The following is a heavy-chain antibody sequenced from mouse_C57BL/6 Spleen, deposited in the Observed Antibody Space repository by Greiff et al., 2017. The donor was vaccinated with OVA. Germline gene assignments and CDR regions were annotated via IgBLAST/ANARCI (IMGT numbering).Heavy chain of an antibody. CDR1: GFTFSSYA. D-gene: IGHD1-1*01. V-gene: IGHV5S21*01. Sequence: EVKLVESGEGLVKPGGSLKLSCAASGFTFSSYAMSWVRQTPEKRLEWVAYISSGGDYIYYADTVKGRFTISRDNARNTLYLQMSSLKSEDTAMYYCTRGVRNYYGSSDYAMDYWGQGTSVTVSS. J-gene: IGHJ4*01. CDR2: ISSGGDYI. CDR3: TRGVRNYYGSSDYAMDY.